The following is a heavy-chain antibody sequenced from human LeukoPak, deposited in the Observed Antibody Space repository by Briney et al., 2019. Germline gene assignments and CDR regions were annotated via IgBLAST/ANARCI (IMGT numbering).Heavy chain of an antibody. Sequence: PSETLSLTCTVSGDSVSNDFYYWGWIRQPPGKGLEWVACLSHRGNTWYNPSLESRVTISVDTSKNRFSLNFNSVTAADTAVYYCARVRFGEFDYWGQGTLVTVSS. D-gene: IGHD3-10*01. CDR3: ARVRFGEFDY. V-gene: IGHV4-39*01. CDR2: LSHRGNT. J-gene: IGHJ4*02. CDR1: GDSVSNDFYY.